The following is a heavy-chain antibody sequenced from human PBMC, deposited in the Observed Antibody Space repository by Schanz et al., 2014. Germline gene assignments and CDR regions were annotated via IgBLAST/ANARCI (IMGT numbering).Heavy chain of an antibody. CDR1: GYTFTSYG. D-gene: IGHD3-9*01. Sequence: QVQLVQSGAEAKKPGASVKVSCKASGYTFTSYGISWVRQAPGQGLEWMGWISAYNGNTKYRQKLQGRVTMTTDTSTSTAYMELRSLRSDDTAVYYCARDAADFYDILTEEDYWGQGTLXTVSS. V-gene: IGHV1-18*01. CDR3: ARDAADFYDILTEEDY. CDR2: ISAYNGNT. J-gene: IGHJ4*02.